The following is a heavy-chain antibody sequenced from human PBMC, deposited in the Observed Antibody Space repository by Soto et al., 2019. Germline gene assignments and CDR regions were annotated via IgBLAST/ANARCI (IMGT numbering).Heavy chain of an antibody. CDR3: ARDGGFDY. J-gene: IGHJ4*02. D-gene: IGHD3-16*01. CDR1: GFTFSRSG. V-gene: IGHV3-33*01. CDR2: IWYDGSKK. Sequence: QVQLVESGGGVVQPGRSLRLSCAASGFTFSRSGMHWVRQAPGKGLEWVAVIWYDGSKKYYVDSVKGRFTVSRDNSKNTLYLEMSSLRAEDTAVYYCARDGGFDYSGQGTLVIVSS.